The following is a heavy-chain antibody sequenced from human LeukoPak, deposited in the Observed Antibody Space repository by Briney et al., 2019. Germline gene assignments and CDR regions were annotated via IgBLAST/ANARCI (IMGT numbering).Heavy chain of an antibody. Sequence: GSSVKVSCKASGGTFSSYAISWVRQAPGQGLEWMGGIIPIFGTANYAQKFQGRVTITTDESTSTTYMELSSLRSEDTAVYYCARDLSSSVGFDYWGQGTLVTVSS. J-gene: IGHJ4*02. CDR1: GGTFSSYA. D-gene: IGHD6-6*01. CDR2: IIPIFGTA. V-gene: IGHV1-69*05. CDR3: ARDLSSSVGFDY.